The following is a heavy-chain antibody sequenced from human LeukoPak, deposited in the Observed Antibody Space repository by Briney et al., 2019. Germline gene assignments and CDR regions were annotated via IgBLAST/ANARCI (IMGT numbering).Heavy chain of an antibody. V-gene: IGHV3-23*01. D-gene: IGHD6-19*01. Sequence: GGSLRLSCAASGFTFSSYAMSWVRQAPGKGLEWVSAISGSGGSTYYADSVKGRFTISRDNSKNTLYLQMNSLRAEDTAVYYCAKDLYSSGWLVGAADFDYWGQGTLVTVSS. J-gene: IGHJ4*02. CDR1: GFTFSSYA. CDR2: ISGSGGST. CDR3: AKDLYSSGWLVGAADFDY.